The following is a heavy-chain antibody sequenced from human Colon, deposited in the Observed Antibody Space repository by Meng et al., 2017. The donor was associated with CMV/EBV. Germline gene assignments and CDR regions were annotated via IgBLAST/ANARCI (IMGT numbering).Heavy chain of an antibody. CDR3: TRGQFFSDY. CDR1: GYTFTSYE. CDR2: MNPYNGNT. J-gene: IGHJ4*02. V-gene: IGHV1-8*01. Sequence: QVHLVQSVAEVKRPGASVKISCKASGYTFTSYEITWVRQAPGQGLEWMGYMNPYNGNTGYVQKFQGRVTMTRDTSISTAYMELSSLRSDDTAVYYCTRGQFFSDYWGQGTLVTVSS. D-gene: IGHD6-19*01.